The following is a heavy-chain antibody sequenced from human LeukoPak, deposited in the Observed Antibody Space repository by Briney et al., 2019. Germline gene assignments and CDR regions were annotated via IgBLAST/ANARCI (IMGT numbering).Heavy chain of an antibody. CDR3: ARGGSY. Sequence: PGGSLRLSCAASGFTLSTYWMTWVRQAPGKGLEWVANIKQDGSEKYYVDSVKGRFTISRDNAKKLLYLQMNSLRVEDTAVYYCARGGSYWGQGTLVTVSS. CDR2: IKQDGSEK. J-gene: IGHJ4*02. D-gene: IGHD3-10*01. CDR1: GFTLSTYW. V-gene: IGHV3-7*01.